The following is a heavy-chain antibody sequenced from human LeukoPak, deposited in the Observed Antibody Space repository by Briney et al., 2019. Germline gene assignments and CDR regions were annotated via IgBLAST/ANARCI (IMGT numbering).Heavy chain of an antibody. CDR1: GYTFTSYY. Sequence: ASVKVSCKASGYTFTSYYMHWVRQAPGQGLEWMGWINPNSGGTNYAQKFQGRVTMTRDTSISTAYMELSRLRSDDTAVYYCARADYYDSSGYYFLGGDDAFDIWGQGTMVTVSS. V-gene: IGHV1-2*02. D-gene: IGHD3-22*01. CDR3: ARADYYDSSGYYFLGGDDAFDI. CDR2: INPNSGGT. J-gene: IGHJ3*02.